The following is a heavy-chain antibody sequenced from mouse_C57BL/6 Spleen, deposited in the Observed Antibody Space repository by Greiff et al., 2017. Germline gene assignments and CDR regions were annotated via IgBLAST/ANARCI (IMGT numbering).Heavy chain of an antibody. D-gene: IGHD1-1*01. V-gene: IGHV2-6-1*01. CDR1: GFSLTSYG. CDR2: IWSDGST. Sequence: QVQLKESGPGLVAPSQSLSITCTVSGFSLTSYGVHWVRQPPGKGLEWLVVIWSDGSTTYNTALKSRLSISKDNSKSQVFLKMNSLQTDDTAMYYCARHDGSRGTARDYWGQGTSVTVSS. CDR3: ARHDGSRGTARDY. J-gene: IGHJ4*01.